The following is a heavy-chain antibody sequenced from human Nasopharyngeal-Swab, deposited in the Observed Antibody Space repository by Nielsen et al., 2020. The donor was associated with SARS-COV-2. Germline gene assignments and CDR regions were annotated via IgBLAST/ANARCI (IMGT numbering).Heavy chain of an antibody. CDR1: GFTFSSYG. CDR2: IKQDGSEK. CDR3: ARDNDYGDYALYYYYYGMDV. J-gene: IGHJ6*02. D-gene: IGHD4-17*01. Sequence: GESLKISCAASGFTFSSYGMHWVRQAPGKGLEWVANIKQDGSEKYYVDSVKGRFTISRDNAKNSLYLQMNSLRAEDTAVYYCARDNDYGDYALYYYYYGMDVWGQGTTVTVSS. V-gene: IGHV3-7*03.